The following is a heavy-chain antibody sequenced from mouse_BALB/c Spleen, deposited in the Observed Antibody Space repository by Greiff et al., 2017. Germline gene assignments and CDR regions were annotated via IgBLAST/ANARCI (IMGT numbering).Heavy chain of an antibody. CDR2: IYPGNVNT. CDR1: GYTFTSYY. Sequence: QVQLQQSGPELVKPGASVRISCKASGYTFTSYYIHWVKQRPGQGLEWIGWIYPGNVNTKYNEKFKGKATLTADKSSSTAYMQLSSLTSEDSAVYFCAREGHWYFDVWGAGTTVTVSS. CDR3: AREGHWYFDV. V-gene: IGHV1S56*01. D-gene: IGHD3-3*01. J-gene: IGHJ1*01.